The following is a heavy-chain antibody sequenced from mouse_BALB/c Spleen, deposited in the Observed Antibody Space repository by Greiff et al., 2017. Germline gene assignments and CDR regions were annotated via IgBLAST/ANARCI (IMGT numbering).Heavy chain of an antibody. V-gene: IGHV1-15*01. CDR1: GYTFTDYE. CDR3: TRERAMDY. J-gene: IGHJ4*01. CDR2: IDPETGGT. Sequence: QVHVKQSGAELVRPGASVTLSCKASGYTFTDYEMHWVKQTPVHGLEWIGAIDPETGGTAYNQKFKGKATLTADKSSSTAYMQLSSLTSEDSAVYYCTRERAMDYWGQGTSVTVSS.